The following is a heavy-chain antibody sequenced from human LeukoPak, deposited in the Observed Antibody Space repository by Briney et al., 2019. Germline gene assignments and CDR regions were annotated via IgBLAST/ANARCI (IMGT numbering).Heavy chain of an antibody. J-gene: IGHJ5*02. D-gene: IGHD2-2*01. CDR2: ISAYNGNT. CDR3: ARDPGDIVVVLAAICICFDL. Sequence: AAVTVSSMASGYTFTSYGMIWVRLAPRQRSEGMGWISAYNGNTNYPQKLQRSVTMTTDTPTSTAYMELRSLRSDDPAVYYCARDPGDIVVVLAAICICFDLWGQGTLVTVSS. CDR1: GYTFTSYG. V-gene: IGHV1-18*04.